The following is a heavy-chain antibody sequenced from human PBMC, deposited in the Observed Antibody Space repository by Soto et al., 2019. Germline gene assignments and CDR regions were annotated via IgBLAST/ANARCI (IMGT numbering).Heavy chain of an antibody. J-gene: IGHJ4*02. Sequence: GGSLRLSCAASGFTFNSYSMNWVRQAPGKGLEWVSSISSSSSYIYYADSVKGRFTISRDNAKNSLYLQMNSLRAEDTAVYYCARDSSGWYGAFYQYYFDYWGQGTLVTVSS. CDR3: ARDSSGWYGAFYQYYFDY. CDR2: ISSSSSYI. V-gene: IGHV3-21*01. CDR1: GFTFNSYS. D-gene: IGHD6-19*01.